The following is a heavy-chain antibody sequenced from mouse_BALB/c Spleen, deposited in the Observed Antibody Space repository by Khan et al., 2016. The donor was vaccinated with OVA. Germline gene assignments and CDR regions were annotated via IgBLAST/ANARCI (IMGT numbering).Heavy chain of an antibody. CDR1: GYTFSGYW. CDR3: ARVNYGSRDYFDY. D-gene: IGHD1-1*01. J-gene: IGHJ2*01. CDR2: ILPGSGSR. V-gene: IGHV1-9*01. Sequence: QVQLQQSGAELMKPGASVKISCKATGYTFSGYWLEWVKQRPGHGLEWIGEILPGSGSRNYNEKFKGKATFNADISSKTTYMQLSSLKSEDSAVYYCARVNYGSRDYFDYWGQGTTLTVSS.